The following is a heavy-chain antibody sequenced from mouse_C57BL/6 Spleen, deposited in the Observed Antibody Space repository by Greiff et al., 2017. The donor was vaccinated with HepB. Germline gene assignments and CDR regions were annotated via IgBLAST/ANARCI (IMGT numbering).Heavy chain of an antibody. CDR3: ARAGGSGHYAMDY. CDR1: GFAFSSSR. J-gene: IGHJ4*01. V-gene: IGHV1-82*01. CDR2: ISPGAGDT. D-gene: IGHD1-1*01. Sequence: VQLQQSGPELVKPGASVKLSCKASGFAFSSSRMTWVPQRPGKGLEWIGRISPGAGDTNYHGKFKGKATLTADKSSNTAYMQLSSLTSEDTAVYFCARAGGSGHYAMDYWGQGTSVTVSS.